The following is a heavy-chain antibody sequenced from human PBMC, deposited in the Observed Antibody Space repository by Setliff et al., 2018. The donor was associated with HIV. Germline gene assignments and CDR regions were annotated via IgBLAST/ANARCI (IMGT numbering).Heavy chain of an antibody. V-gene: IGHV4-34*01. CDR1: GVSFSGYY. Sequence: SETLSLTCAVYGVSFSGYYWSWIRQPPGKGLEWIGEINHRGITNYSPSLKSRVTISVDTSKNQFSLKLRSVTAADTAVYYCARHGSNWFDPWGQGTLVTVSS. CDR3: ARHGSNWFDP. J-gene: IGHJ5*02. D-gene: IGHD3-10*01. CDR2: INHRGIT.